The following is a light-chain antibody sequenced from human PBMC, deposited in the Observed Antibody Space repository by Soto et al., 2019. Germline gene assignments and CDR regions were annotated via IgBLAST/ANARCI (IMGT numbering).Light chain of an antibody. CDR2: XXX. V-gene: IGKV3-11*01. J-gene: IGKJ5*01. CDR3: QQRGXXPXIT. Sequence: SCRASQSVSTFLAWFQQKPGQPPXXLIYXXXXXXXXXXXXXXXXXSGTDFTLTISSLEPEDFAVYYCQQRGXXPXITFGQGTRLEIK. CDR1: QSVSTF.